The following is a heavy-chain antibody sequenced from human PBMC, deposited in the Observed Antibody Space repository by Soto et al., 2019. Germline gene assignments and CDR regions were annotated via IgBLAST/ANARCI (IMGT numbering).Heavy chain of an antibody. CDR1: GGSISSGGYS. Sequence: QLQLQESGSGLVKPSQTLSLTCAVSGGSISSGGYSWSWIRQPPGKGLEWIGYIYHSGSTYYNPSLNSRVTISVDRSKNQFSLKLSSVTAADTAVYYCASSYDSSGYYHYWGQGTLVTVSS. J-gene: IGHJ4*02. V-gene: IGHV4-30-2*01. CDR3: ASSYDSSGYYHY. D-gene: IGHD3-22*01. CDR2: IYHSGST.